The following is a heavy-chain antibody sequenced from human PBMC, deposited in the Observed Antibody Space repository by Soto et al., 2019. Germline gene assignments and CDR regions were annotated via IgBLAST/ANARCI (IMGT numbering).Heavy chain of an antibody. CDR2: ISYDGSNK. V-gene: IGHV3-30-3*01. Sequence: QVQLVESGGGVVQPGRSLRLSCAASGFTFSSYAMHWVRQAPGKGLEWVAVISYDGSNKYYADSVKGRFTISRDNSKNTMNLEMNRLRAEDTAGYCCARDGGGFKGGTLWSSGWYRGIYYYYGMDVWGQGTTVTVSS. J-gene: IGHJ6*02. D-gene: IGHD6-19*01. CDR1: GFTFSSYA. CDR3: ARDGGGFKGGTLWSSGWYRGIYYYYGMDV.